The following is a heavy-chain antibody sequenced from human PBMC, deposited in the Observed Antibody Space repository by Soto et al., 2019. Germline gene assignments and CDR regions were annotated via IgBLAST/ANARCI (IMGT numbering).Heavy chain of an antibody. D-gene: IGHD3-3*01. CDR1: GGTFSSYA. CDR3: ARAREGFLEWLSYYYYYGMDV. Sequence: SVKVSCKASGGTFSSYAISWVRQAPGQGLEWMGGIIPIFGTANYAQKFQGRVTITADESTSTAYMELSSLRSEDTAVCYCARAREGFLEWLSYYYYYGMDVWGQGTTVTVSS. J-gene: IGHJ6*02. CDR2: IIPIFGTA. V-gene: IGHV1-69*13.